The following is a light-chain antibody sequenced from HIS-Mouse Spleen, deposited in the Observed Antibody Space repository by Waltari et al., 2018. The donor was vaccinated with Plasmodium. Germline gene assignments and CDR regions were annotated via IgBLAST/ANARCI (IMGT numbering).Light chain of an antibody. CDR1: ALPKKY. CDR3: YSTDSSGNHRV. V-gene: IGLV3-10*01. CDR2: GGS. J-gene: IGLJ3*02. Sequence: SYELTQPPSVSVSPGQTARLTCSGDALPKKYAYWYQPKSGQAPVLVIDGGSKRPSGIPGRVSGASSGTMATLTISGAQVEDEADYYCYSTDSSGNHRVFGGGTKLTVL.